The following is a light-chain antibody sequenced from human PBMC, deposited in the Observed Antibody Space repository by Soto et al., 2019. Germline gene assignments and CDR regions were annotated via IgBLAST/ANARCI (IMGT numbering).Light chain of an antibody. Sequence: DIQMTQSPSTLSGSVGYRVTITCRASQTISSWLAWYQQKPGKAPKLLIYKASTLKSGVPSRFSGSGSGTEFTFTISSLQPDDFATYYCPHYNSYSEAFGQGTKVELK. CDR1: QTISSW. V-gene: IGKV1-5*03. CDR2: KAS. CDR3: PHYNSYSEA. J-gene: IGKJ1*01.